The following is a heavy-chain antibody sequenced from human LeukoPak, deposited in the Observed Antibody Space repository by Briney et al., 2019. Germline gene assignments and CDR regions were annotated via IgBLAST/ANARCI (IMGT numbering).Heavy chain of an antibody. Sequence: SVNVSCMASGGTLSSYAISWVRQAPGQGREWMGGIIPIFGTANYAQKFQGRATITADESTSRAYMELSSLRSEDTAVYYCARGRYFPVLDAFDIWGQGTMVTVSS. CDR2: IIPIFGTA. V-gene: IGHV1-69*01. CDR1: GGTLSSYA. CDR3: ARGRYFPVLDAFDI. J-gene: IGHJ3*02. D-gene: IGHD1-14*01.